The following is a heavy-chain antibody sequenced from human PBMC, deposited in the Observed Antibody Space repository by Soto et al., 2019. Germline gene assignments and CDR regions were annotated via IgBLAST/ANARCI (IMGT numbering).Heavy chain of an antibody. J-gene: IGHJ3*02. CDR1: GGTFSSYA. CDR2: IIPIFGTA. CDR3: ARDIVLVPAATSLDAFDI. V-gene: IGHV1-69*13. Sequence: SVKVSCKASGGTFSSYAISWVRQAPGQGLEWMGGIIPIFGTANYAQKFQGRVTITADESTSTAYMELSSLRSEDTAVYYCARDIVLVPAATSLDAFDIWGQGTMVTVSS. D-gene: IGHD2-2*01.